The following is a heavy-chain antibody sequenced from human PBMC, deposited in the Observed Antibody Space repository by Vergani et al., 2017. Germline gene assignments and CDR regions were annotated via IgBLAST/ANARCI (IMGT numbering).Heavy chain of an antibody. V-gene: IGHV3-21*01. Sequence: VQLVESGGGVVQPGRSLRLSCAASGFTFSSYGMHWVRQAPGKGLEWVSSISSSSSYIYYADSVKGRFTISRDNAKTSLYLQMNSLRAEDTAVYYCARDGRRGGIAAAWWFDPWGQGTLVTVSS. CDR3: ARDGRRGGIAAAWWFDP. CDR1: GFTFSSYG. J-gene: IGHJ5*02. CDR2: ISSSSSYI. D-gene: IGHD6-13*01.